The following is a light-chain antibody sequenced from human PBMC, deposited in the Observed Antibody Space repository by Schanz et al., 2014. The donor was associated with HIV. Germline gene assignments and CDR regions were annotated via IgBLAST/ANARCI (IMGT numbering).Light chain of an antibody. Sequence: QSALIQPASVSGSLGQTITISCTGASSDIGSYDLVSWYQQHPGKAPKLMIYDVSNRPSGVSNRFSGSKSGNTASLTISGLQAEDEADYYCSSYTSSSTLVFGGGTKLTVL. CDR1: SSDIGSYDL. V-gene: IGLV2-14*02. CDR3: SSYTSSSTLV. J-gene: IGLJ3*02. CDR2: DVS.